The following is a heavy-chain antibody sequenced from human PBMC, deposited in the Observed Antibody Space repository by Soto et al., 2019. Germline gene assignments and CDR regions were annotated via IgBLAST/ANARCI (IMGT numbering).Heavy chain of an antibody. CDR3: AKDVIGGYDYYGMDV. V-gene: IGHV3-30*18. Sequence: GGSLRLSCAASGFTFSSYGMHWVRQAPGKGLEWVAVISYDGSNKYYADPVKGRFTISRDNSKNTLYLQMNSLRAEDTAVYYCAKDVIGGYDYYGMDVWGQGTTVTVSS. J-gene: IGHJ6*02. D-gene: IGHD3-22*01. CDR1: GFTFSSYG. CDR2: ISYDGSNK.